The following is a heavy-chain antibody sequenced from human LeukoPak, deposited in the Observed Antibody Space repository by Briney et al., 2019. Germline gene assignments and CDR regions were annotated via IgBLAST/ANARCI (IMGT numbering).Heavy chain of an antibody. Sequence: GGSLRLSCAASGFTFSSYAMTWVRQAPRKGLEWVSPISTSGGTTSYADSVKGRFTISRDNSKSTLYLQMNSLRAEDTAIYYCAISQQLVFDYSGQGTLVTVSS. CDR3: AISQQLVFDY. D-gene: IGHD6-13*01. V-gene: IGHV3-23*01. J-gene: IGHJ4*02. CDR1: GFTFSSYA. CDR2: ISTSGGTT.